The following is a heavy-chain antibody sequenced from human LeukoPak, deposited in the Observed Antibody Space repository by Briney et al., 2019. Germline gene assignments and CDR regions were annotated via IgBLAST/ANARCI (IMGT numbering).Heavy chain of an antibody. J-gene: IGHJ4*02. Sequence: GGSLRLSCAASGFTFSSYEMNWVRQAPGKGLEWVSYISSSGSTIYYADSVKGRFTISRDNAKNSLYLQMNCLRAEDTAVYYCARDRAVAYDYWGQGTLVTVSS. D-gene: IGHD6-19*01. CDR2: ISSSGSTI. CDR3: ARDRAVAYDY. CDR1: GFTFSSYE. V-gene: IGHV3-48*03.